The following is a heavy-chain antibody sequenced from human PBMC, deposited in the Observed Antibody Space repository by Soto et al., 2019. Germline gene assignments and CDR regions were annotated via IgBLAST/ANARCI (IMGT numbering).Heavy chain of an antibody. J-gene: IGHJ6*02. CDR1: VGPFSSYA. V-gene: IGHV1-69*01. Sequence: QVQLVQSGAEVQKPGSSVKVSCKASVGPFSSYAISWVRQAPGQGLEWMGGIIPISGTANYAQKFQGRVTITADESTSTAYMELSSVRSEDTAVYYCARSQGSSTSLEIYYYYYYGMDVWGQGTTVTVSS. D-gene: IGHD2-2*01. CDR2: IIPISGTA. CDR3: ARSQGSSTSLEIYYYYYYGMDV.